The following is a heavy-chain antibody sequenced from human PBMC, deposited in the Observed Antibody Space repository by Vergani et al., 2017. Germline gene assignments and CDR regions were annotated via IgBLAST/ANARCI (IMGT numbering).Heavy chain of an antibody. CDR1: GYSFTSYW. V-gene: IGHV5-51*01. Sequence: EVQLVQSGAEVKKPGESLKISCKGSGYSFTSYWIGWVRQMPGKGLEWMGIIYPGDSDTRYSPSFQGQVTISADKSISTAYLQWSSLKASDTAMYYCARHWGRYCSSTSCYTDYYYGMDVWGQGTTVTVSS. D-gene: IGHD2-2*02. CDR3: ARHWGRYCSSTSCYTDYYYGMDV. J-gene: IGHJ6*02. CDR2: IYPGDSDT.